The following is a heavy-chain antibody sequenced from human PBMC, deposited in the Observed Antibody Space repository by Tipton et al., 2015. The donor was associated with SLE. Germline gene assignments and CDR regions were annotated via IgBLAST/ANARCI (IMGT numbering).Heavy chain of an antibody. Sequence: QLVQSGAEVKKPGESLKISCKGSGYSFTSYWIGWVRQMPGRGLEWMAIMYPGGSETRYSPSFQGQVTISADKSISTVYLQWSRLKASDTAMYYCARMGDIGGYCSGGSCYRGDAFDMWGQGTMVTVSS. V-gene: IGHV5-51*03. D-gene: IGHD2-15*01. J-gene: IGHJ3*02. CDR3: ARMGDIGGYCSGGSCYRGDAFDM. CDR2: MYPGGSET. CDR1: GYSFTSYW.